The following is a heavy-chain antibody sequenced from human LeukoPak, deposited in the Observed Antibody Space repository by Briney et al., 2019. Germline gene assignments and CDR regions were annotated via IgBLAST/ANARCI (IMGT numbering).Heavy chain of an antibody. CDR3: AREGSFDSSGYNDALDI. CDR1: GFIVSGKY. D-gene: IGHD3-22*01. J-gene: IGHJ3*02. CDR2: IRSGGST. Sequence: GGSQRLSCAASGFIVSGKYMSWVRQAPGKGLEWVSVIRSGGSTSYADSVKGRFTISRDNSKNTLYLQMNSLRAEDTAVYYCAREGSFDSSGYNDALDIWGQGTMVTVSA. V-gene: IGHV3-53*01.